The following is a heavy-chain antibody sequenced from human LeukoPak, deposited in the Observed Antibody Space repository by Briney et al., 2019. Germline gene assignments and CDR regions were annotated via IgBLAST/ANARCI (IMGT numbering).Heavy chain of an antibody. CDR3: ARDNDSRDPPHFDY. D-gene: IGHD3-16*01. Sequence: VASVKVSCKASGYTFTGYYMHWVRQATGQGLEWMGWMNPNSGNTGYAQKFQGRVTMTRNTSISTAYMELSSLRSEDTAVYYCARDNDSRDPPHFDYWGQGTLVTVSS. CDR2: MNPNSGNT. J-gene: IGHJ4*02. V-gene: IGHV1-8*02. CDR1: GYTFTGYY.